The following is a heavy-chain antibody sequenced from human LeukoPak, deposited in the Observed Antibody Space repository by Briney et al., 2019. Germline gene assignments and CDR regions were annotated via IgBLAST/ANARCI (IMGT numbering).Heavy chain of an antibody. CDR3: ATVRGCGGDSYYIDY. D-gene: IGHD2-21*02. J-gene: IGHJ4*02. Sequence: GRSLRLSCAASGFTFRSYGMHWVRQAPGKGLKWVAIIWYDGSNKYYADSVKGRITISRDNSKNSMYLQMNSLRAEDTAVYYCATVRGCGGDSYYIDYWGQGTLVTVSS. CDR2: IWYDGSNK. CDR1: GFTFRSYG. V-gene: IGHV3-33*01.